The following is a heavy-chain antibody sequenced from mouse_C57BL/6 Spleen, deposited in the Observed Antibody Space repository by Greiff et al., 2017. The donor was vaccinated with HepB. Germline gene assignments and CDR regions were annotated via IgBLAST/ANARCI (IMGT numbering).Heavy chain of an antibody. V-gene: IGHV1-47*01. Sequence: QVQLQQSGAELVKPGASVKMSCKASGYTFTTYPIEWMKQNHGKSLEWIGNFHPYNDDTKYNEKFKGKATLTVEKSSSTVYLELSRLTSDDSAVYYCARSKTDYGSSNGYIDDGGKGTTVTVST. J-gene: IGHJ1*03. D-gene: IGHD1-1*01. CDR2: FHPYNDDT. CDR1: GYTFTTYP. CDR3: ARSKTDYGSSNGYIDD.